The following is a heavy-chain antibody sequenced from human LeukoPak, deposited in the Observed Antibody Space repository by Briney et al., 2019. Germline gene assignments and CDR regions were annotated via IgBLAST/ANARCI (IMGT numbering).Heavy chain of an antibody. J-gene: IGHJ4*02. D-gene: IGHD7-27*01. V-gene: IGHV3-23*01. CDR3: ARVNGWGPYFDY. Sequence: GGSLRLSCAASGFTFSSPAMSWVRQAPGKGLEWVSSITPSGDGTYYAASVKGRFTISRDNSKNTLYLQMDSLRADDTAKYYCARVNGWGPYFDYWGQGTLVTVSS. CDR1: GFTFSSPA. CDR2: ITPSGDGT.